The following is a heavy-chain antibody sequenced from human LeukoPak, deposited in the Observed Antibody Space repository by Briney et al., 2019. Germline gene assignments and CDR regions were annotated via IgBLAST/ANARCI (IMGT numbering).Heavy chain of an antibody. J-gene: IGHJ5*02. Sequence: GASVKVSCKTSGYPFTTWAINWVRQAAGQGLEWMGWVHPNSGNTAYAQKFQGRVTMTRDTSISTAYMELSGLRFDDTAVYFCARGPRNDPWGQGTLVTVSS. CDR3: ARGPRNDP. V-gene: IGHV1-8*01. CDR2: VHPNSGNT. D-gene: IGHD1-14*01. CDR1: GYPFTTWA.